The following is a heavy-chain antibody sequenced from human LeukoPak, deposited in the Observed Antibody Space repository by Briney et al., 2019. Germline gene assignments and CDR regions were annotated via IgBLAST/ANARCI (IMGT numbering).Heavy chain of an antibody. CDR3: ARDPLNYDILTGYLDY. D-gene: IGHD3-9*01. J-gene: IGHJ4*02. Sequence: ASVEVSCKASGYTFTSYYMHWVRQAPGQGLEWMGIINPSGGSTSYAQKFQGRVTMTRDTSTSTVYMELSSLRSEDTAVYYCARDPLNYDILTGYLDYWGQGTLVTVSS. V-gene: IGHV1-46*01. CDR1: GYTFTSYY. CDR2: INPSGGST.